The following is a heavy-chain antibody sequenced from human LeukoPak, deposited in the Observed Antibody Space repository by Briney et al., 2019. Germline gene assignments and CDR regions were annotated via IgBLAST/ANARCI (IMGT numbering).Heavy chain of an antibody. J-gene: IGHJ4*02. CDR2: IYVSGIT. CDR3: ARTGIEVAGTVYFDY. CDR1: GASISSYY. D-gene: IGHD6-19*01. Sequence: SETLSLTCTVSGASISSYYWSWIRQPAGRGLEWIGRIYVSGITNYNPSLKSRVTMSVDTSKNQFFLKPSSVTAAGTAVYYCARTGIEVAGTVYFDYWGQGTLVIVSS. V-gene: IGHV4-4*07.